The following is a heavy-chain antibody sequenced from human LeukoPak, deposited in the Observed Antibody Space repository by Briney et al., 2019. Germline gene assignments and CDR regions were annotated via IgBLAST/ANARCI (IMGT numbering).Heavy chain of an antibody. D-gene: IGHD3-22*01. CDR2: IGTSGSTI. J-gene: IGHJ4*02. Sequence: HPGGSLRLSCAASGFTFSAYELNWVRQAPGKGLEWVSYIGTSGSTIYYADSVKGRFTISRGNAKNSLYLQMNSLRGEDTALYYCATFYDSSGRDYWGQGTLVTVSS. CDR3: ATFYDSSGRDY. V-gene: IGHV3-48*03. CDR1: GFTFSAYE.